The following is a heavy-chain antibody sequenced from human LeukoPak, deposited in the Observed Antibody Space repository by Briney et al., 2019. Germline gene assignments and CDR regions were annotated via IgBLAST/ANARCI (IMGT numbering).Heavy chain of an antibody. Sequence: GESLKISCKGFGYNFTIYWIGWVRQMPGKGLEWMGIIYPGDSETRYSPSFQGQVTMSVDKSITTAYLQWSSLQASDTAMYYCARSGSYYGPYDHWGQGTLVTVSS. CDR1: GYNFTIYW. V-gene: IGHV5-51*01. CDR3: ARSGSYYGPYDH. CDR2: IYPGDSET. J-gene: IGHJ4*02. D-gene: IGHD1-26*01.